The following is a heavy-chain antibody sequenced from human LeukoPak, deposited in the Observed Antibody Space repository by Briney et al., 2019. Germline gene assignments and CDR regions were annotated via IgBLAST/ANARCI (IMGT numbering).Heavy chain of an antibody. CDR1: GLTFSNAY. D-gene: IGHD1-26*01. CDR2: ISGGGGST. V-gene: IGHV3-23*01. J-gene: IGHJ4*02. CDR3: AKGGKWDVTPFDY. Sequence: PGGSLRLSCAASGLTFSNAYMNWVRQAPGKGLEWVSTISGGGGSTYYADSVKGRFTISRDNSKNTLYLQVNSLRAEDTAVYYCAKGGKWDVTPFDYWGQGTLVTVSS.